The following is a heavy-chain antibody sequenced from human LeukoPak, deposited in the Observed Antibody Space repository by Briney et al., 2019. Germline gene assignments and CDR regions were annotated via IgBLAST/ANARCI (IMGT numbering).Heavy chain of an antibody. D-gene: IGHD3-9*01. Sequence: ASVKVSCKASGGTFSSYAISWVRQAPGQGLEWMGGIIPIFGTANYAQKFQGRVTITTDESTSTAYMELSSLRSEDTAVYYCATGDILTGSDAFDIWGQGTMVTVSS. CDR1: GGTFSSYA. CDR3: ATGDILTGSDAFDI. J-gene: IGHJ3*02. CDR2: IIPIFGTA. V-gene: IGHV1-69*05.